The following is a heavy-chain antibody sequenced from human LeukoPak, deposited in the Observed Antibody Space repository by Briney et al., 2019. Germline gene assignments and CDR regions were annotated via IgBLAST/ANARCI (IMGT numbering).Heavy chain of an antibody. J-gene: IGHJ4*02. CDR3: AKGLYHYFGSGSYTLDF. V-gene: IGHV3-23*01. CDR1: GFTFRTYA. CDR2: ISGSDTGT. D-gene: IGHD3-10*01. Sequence: GGSLRLSCAASGFTFRTYAMSWVRQAPGKGLELVSGISGSDTGTYYADSVKGRFTISRDNSKNTLYLQMNSLRADDTAVYYCAKGLYHYFGSGSYTLDFWGQGTQVTVSS.